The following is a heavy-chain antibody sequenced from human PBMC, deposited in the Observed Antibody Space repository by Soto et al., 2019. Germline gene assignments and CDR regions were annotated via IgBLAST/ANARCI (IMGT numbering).Heavy chain of an antibody. CDR3: AKVGHGSWKGRDY. Sequence: QVHLVESGGGVVQPGRSLRLSCAASGFTFSTYGMHWVRQAPGKGLEWLGAISYDGSDKYYADSVKGRFTISRDNSKKTLYLQMNSLRPEDTAVYYCAKVGHGSWKGRDYGGQGTVVTVSS. CDR2: ISYDGSDK. V-gene: IGHV3-30*18. D-gene: IGHD3-10*01. CDR1: GFTFSTYG. J-gene: IGHJ4*02.